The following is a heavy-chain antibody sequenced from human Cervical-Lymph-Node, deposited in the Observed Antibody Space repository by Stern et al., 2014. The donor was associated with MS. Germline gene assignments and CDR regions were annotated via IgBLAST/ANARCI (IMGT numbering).Heavy chain of an antibody. D-gene: IGHD6-6*01. CDR2: IIPIFGPA. CDR3: ARAAYSTSSYNY. J-gene: IGHJ4*02. Sequence: QLVQSGAEVKKPGSSVKVSCKASGGTFNTNVISWVRQAPGQGLEWMGGIIPIFGPALYAQKFQGRVTIPPHESTPAALTEPRSLRSEDTAVYYCARAAYSTSSYNYWGQGTLVIVSS. V-gene: IGHV1-69*01. CDR1: GGTFNTNV.